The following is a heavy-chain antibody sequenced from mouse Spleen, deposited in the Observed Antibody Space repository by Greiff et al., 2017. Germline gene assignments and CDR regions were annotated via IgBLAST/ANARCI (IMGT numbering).Heavy chain of an antibody. Sequence: QVQLQQPGAELVRPGSSVKLSCKASGYTFTSYWITWVKQRPGQGLEWIGDIYPGSGSTNYNEKFKSKATLTVDTSSSTAYMQLSSLTSEDSAVYYCARRVDYWGQGTTLTVSS. J-gene: IGHJ2*01. CDR2: IYPGSGST. CDR1: GYTFTSYW. CDR3: ARRVDY. V-gene: IGHV1-55*01.